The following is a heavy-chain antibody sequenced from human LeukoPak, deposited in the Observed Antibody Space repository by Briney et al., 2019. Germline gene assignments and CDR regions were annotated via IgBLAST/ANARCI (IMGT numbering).Heavy chain of an antibody. CDR1: GGSFSGPY. Sequence: SETLSLTCAVYGGSFSGPYWSWIRQPPGKGLEWIGEINHTGRTYYNPSLKSRVTISVDTSKSQFSLKLTSVTAADTAVYYCARKEGGELVNTRRWFDPWGQGTLVTVSS. CDR2: INHTGRT. J-gene: IGHJ5*02. V-gene: IGHV4-34*01. D-gene: IGHD6-13*01. CDR3: ARKEGGELVNTRRWFDP.